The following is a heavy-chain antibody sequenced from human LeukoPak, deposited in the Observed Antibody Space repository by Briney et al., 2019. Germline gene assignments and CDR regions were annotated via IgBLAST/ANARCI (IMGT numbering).Heavy chain of an antibody. V-gene: IGHV3-23*01. Sequence: GGSLRLSCAASGFTFSNYAMNWVRQAPGKGLEWVSGISGSDNTTYYADSVKGRFTVSRDNSRDTLELQMNSLRPEDTAIYYCAKARSGISTSCYNYWVRGTLATVPS. CDR3: AKARSGISTSCYNY. CDR2: ISGSDNTT. D-gene: IGHD2-2*02. J-gene: IGHJ4*02. CDR1: GFTFSNYA.